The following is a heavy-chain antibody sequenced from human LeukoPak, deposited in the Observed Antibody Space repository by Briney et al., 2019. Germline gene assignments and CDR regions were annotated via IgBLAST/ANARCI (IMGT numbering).Heavy chain of an antibody. Sequence: SETLSLTCAVYGGSFSGYYWSWIRQPPGKGLEWIGEINHSGSTNYNPSLKSRVTISVDTSKNQFSLKLSSVTAADTAVYYCARRSRAAHCLGVWGQGTLVTVSS. CDR2: INHSGST. D-gene: IGHD6-6*01. CDR3: ARRSRAAHCLGV. CDR1: GGSFSGYY. V-gene: IGHV4-34*01. J-gene: IGHJ4*02.